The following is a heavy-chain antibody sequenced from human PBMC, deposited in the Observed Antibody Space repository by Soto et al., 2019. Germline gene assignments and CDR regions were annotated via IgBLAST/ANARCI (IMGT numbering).Heavy chain of an antibody. CDR3: ARDRREQWLNAFDY. CDR1: GFTFSSYG. Sequence: GGSLRLSCAASGFTFSSYGMHWVRQAPGKGLEWVAVIWYDGSNKYYADSVKGRFTISRDNSKNTLYLQMNSLRAEDTAVYYCARDRREQWLNAFDYWGQGTLVTVSS. D-gene: IGHD6-19*01. V-gene: IGHV3-33*01. CDR2: IWYDGSNK. J-gene: IGHJ4*02.